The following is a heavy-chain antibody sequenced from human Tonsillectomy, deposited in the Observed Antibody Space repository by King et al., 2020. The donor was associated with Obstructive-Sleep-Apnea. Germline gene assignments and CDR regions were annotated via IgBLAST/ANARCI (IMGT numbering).Heavy chain of an antibody. J-gene: IGHJ4*02. V-gene: IGHV3-48*04. CDR3: ARDWLARGIDY. Sequence: VQLVESGGGLVQPGGSLRLSCAASGFTFSSYTMNWVRQAPGKGLEGVSYMSFSSSNIYYADSVKGRFTISRDNAKNSLYLQMNSLRAEDTAVYYCARDWLARGIDYWGQGTLVTVSS. CDR2: MSFSSSNI. CDR1: GFTFSSYT. D-gene: IGHD6-19*01.